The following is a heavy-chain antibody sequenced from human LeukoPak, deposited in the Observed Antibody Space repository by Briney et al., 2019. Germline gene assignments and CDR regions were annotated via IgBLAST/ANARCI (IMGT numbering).Heavy chain of an antibody. V-gene: IGHV3-21*01. Sequence: GGSLRLSCAASGFTFSSYSMNWVRQAPGKGREWVSSISSSSSYIYYADSVKGRFTISRDSAKNSLYLQMNSLRAEDTAVYYCARVADGWYGYYYYYMDVWGKGTTVTVPS. CDR1: GFTFSSYS. CDR2: ISSSSSYI. D-gene: IGHD6-19*01. CDR3: ARVADGWYGYYYYYMDV. J-gene: IGHJ6*03.